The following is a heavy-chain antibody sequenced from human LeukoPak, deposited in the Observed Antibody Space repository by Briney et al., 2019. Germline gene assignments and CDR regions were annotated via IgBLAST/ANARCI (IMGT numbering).Heavy chain of an antibody. J-gene: IGHJ6*03. Sequence: GGSLRLSCAASGFSFSSYSMNWVRQAPGKGLEWVSYISSSGSTIYYADSVKGRFTISRDNAKNSLYLQMNSLRAEDTAVYYCARELRRAVAGDYYYYYYMDVWGKGTTVTISS. CDR3: ARELRRAVAGDYYYYYYMDV. CDR2: ISSSGSTI. V-gene: IGHV3-48*04. CDR1: GFSFSSYS. D-gene: IGHD6-19*01.